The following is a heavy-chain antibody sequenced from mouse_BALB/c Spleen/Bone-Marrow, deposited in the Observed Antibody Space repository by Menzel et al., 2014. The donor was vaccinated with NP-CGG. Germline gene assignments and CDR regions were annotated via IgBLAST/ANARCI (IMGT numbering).Heavy chain of an antibody. CDR1: GFTFTDYY. CDR2: IRNKANGYTT. V-gene: IGHV7-3*02. Sequence: EVKVVESGGGLVQPGDSLRLSCATSGFTFTDYYMSWFRQPPGKALEWLGFIRNKANGYTTEYSASVKGRFTISRDNSPNILSLIKNTLRAEESAAFYCGGEFATAILGDFDVWGAGTTVTVSS. CDR3: GGEFATAILGDFDV. D-gene: IGHD1-2*01. J-gene: IGHJ1*01.